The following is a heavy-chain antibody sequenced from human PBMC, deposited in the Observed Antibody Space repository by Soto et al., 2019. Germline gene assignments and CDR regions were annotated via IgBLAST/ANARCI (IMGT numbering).Heavy chain of an antibody. CDR1: GGSISSSSYY. J-gene: IGHJ5*02. Sequence: SETLSLTCTVSGGSISSSSYYWGWIRQPPGKGLEWIGSIYYSGSTYYNPSLKSRVTISVDTSKNQFSLKLSSVTAADTAVYYCARHGQVQVVPAAISLLWFDPWGQGTLVTVSS. D-gene: IGHD2-2*02. CDR2: IYYSGST. CDR3: ARHGQVQVVPAAISLLWFDP. V-gene: IGHV4-39*01.